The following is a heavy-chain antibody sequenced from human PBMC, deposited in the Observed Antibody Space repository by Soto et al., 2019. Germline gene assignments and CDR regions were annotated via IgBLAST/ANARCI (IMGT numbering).Heavy chain of an antibody. CDR2: IYYSGST. CDR1: GGSISSYY. J-gene: IGHJ6*02. D-gene: IGHD6-13*01. V-gene: IGHV4-59*01. Sequence: PSETLSLTCTVSGGSISSYYWSWIRQPPGKGLEWIGYIYYSGSTNYNPSLKSRVTISVDTSKNQFSLKLSSVTAADTAVYYCARDPRYSSSWHYGMDVWGQGTTVTSP. CDR3: ARDPRYSSSWHYGMDV.